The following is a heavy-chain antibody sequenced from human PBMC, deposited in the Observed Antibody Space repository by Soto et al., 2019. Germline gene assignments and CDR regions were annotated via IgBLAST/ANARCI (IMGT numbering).Heavy chain of an antibody. D-gene: IGHD2-21*02. Sequence: ASVKVSCKASGGTFSSYTISWVRQAPGQGLEWMGWISAYNGNTNYAQKLQGRVTMTTDTSTSTAYMELRSLRSDDTAVYYCAREYPYCGGDCFWFDPWGQGTLVTVSS. CDR3: AREYPYCGGDCFWFDP. CDR2: ISAYNGNT. J-gene: IGHJ5*02. CDR1: GGTFSSYT. V-gene: IGHV1-18*01.